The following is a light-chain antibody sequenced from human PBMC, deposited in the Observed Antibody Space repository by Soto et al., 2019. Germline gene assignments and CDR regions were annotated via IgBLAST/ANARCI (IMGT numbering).Light chain of an antibody. V-gene: IGKV1-39*01. J-gene: IGKJ3*01. CDR3: QQSYTTLFT. CDR1: QSIDNY. CDR2: AAS. Sequence: DIQMTQSPSSLSASVGDRVTITCRTSQSIDNYLNWYQQKPGKAPKLLMYAASTLQSGVPSRFSGSGSETDFTLNISSLQPEDLETYYCQQSYTTLFTFGPGTKVD.